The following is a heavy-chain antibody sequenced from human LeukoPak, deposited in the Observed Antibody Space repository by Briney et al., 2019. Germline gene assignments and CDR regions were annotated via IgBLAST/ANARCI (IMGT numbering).Heavy chain of an antibody. V-gene: IGHV3-7*04. Sequence: QAGGSLRLSCAASGFAFSSYNMNWVRQAPGKGLEWVANIKQDGSKKPYVASVKGRFTISRDNAKNSLYLQTNILRAEDTAIYYCTRVGYIDEGIDYWGQGTLVTVSS. CDR2: IKQDGSKK. CDR1: GFAFSSYN. J-gene: IGHJ4*02. CDR3: TRVGYIDEGIDY. D-gene: IGHD5-24*01.